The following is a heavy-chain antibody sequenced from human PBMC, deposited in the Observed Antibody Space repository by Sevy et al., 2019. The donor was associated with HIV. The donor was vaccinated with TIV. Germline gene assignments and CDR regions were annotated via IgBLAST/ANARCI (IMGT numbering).Heavy chain of an antibody. V-gene: IGHV4-39*01. CDR2: IYYSGST. Sequence: SETLSLTCTVSGGSISSSSYYWGWIRQPPGKGLEWIGSIYYSGSTYYNPSLKSRVTISVDTSKNQFSLKLSSVTAADTALYYCARHRTYWDGSGIRWFDPWGQGTLVTVSS. CDR3: ARHRTYWDGSGIRWFDP. J-gene: IGHJ5*02. CDR1: GGSISSSSYY. D-gene: IGHD3-10*01.